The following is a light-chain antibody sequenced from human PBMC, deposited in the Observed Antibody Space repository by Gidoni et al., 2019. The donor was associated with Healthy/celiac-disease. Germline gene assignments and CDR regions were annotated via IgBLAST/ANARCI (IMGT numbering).Light chain of an antibody. CDR1: QSVSIT. V-gene: IGKV3-15*01. Sequence: EIVMTQSPATLSVSPGERATLSCRASQSVSITLAWYQQKPGQAPRLLIYGASTRATGIPARFSGSGSGTEFTLTISSLQSEDFALYFCQQYNNWPVTFGPGTKVDI. CDR3: QQYNNWPVT. CDR2: GAS. J-gene: IGKJ3*01.